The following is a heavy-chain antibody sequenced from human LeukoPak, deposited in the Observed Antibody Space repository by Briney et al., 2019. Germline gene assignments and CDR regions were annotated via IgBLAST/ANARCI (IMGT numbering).Heavy chain of an antibody. J-gene: IGHJ6*03. CDR3: ARGRYDFWSGYSPGYYYYMDV. CDR1: EFSFSTYW. V-gene: IGHV3-48*01. Sequence: PGRSLRLSCAASEFSFSTYWMTWVRQAPGKGLEWVSYISSSSSTIYYADSVKGRFTISRDNAKNSLYLQLNSLRAEDTALYYCARGRYDFWSGYSPGYYYYMDVWGKGTTVTVSS. CDR2: ISSSSSTI. D-gene: IGHD3-3*01.